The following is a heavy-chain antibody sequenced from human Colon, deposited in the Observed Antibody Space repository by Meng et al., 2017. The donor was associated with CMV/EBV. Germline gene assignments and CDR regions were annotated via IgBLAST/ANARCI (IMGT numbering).Heavy chain of an antibody. V-gene: IGHV3-21*06. Sequence: GGSLRLSCVVSGVTFSDSVMSWVRQAPGKGLEWVAAISSRGDKRDYADSVKGRFTISRDNAQNSLSLQMNSLRAEDSAVYYCARVEGSVTSPLDYWGQGTLVTVSS. D-gene: IGHD4-17*01. J-gene: IGHJ4*02. CDR2: ISSRGDKR. CDR3: ARVEGSVTSPLDY. CDR1: GVTFSDSV.